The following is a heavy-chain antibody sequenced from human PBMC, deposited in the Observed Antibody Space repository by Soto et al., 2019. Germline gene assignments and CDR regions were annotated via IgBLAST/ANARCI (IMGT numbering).Heavy chain of an antibody. D-gene: IGHD3-3*01. V-gene: IGHV3-7*01. J-gene: IGHJ3*02. CDR3: ATILNRAFET. CDR1: GFTFSSYW. CDR2: IKQDGTEK. Sequence: EVQLVESGGGLVQPGGSLRLSCAASGFTFSSYWMSWVRQAPGRGLEWMGNIKQDGTEKDYVDSVKGRFTISRDNARNSVFLQMDSLRADDTAVYYCATILNRAFETWGQGTMATVSS.